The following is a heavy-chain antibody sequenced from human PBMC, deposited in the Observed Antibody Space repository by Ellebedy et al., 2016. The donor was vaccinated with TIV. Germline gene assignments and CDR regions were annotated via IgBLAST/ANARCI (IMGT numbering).Heavy chain of an antibody. J-gene: IGHJ4*02. D-gene: IGHD3-16*01. V-gene: IGHV1-3*01. CDR1: GYTFTSYA. CDR2: INAGNGNT. Sequence: ASVKVSXXASGYTFTSYAMHWVRQAPGQRLEWMGWINAGNGNTKYSQKFQGRVTITRDTSASTAYMELSSLRSEDTAVYYCAREPWADPQKRGGFDYWGQGTLVTVSS. CDR3: AREPWADPQKRGGFDY.